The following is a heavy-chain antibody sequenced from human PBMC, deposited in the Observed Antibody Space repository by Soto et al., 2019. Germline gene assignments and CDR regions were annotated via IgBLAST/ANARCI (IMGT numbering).Heavy chain of an antibody. CDR2: ISGSGGST. CDR3: AKGYSSSWYMYPDWFDP. D-gene: IGHD6-13*01. CDR1: GFTFSSYA. Sequence: PGGSLRLSCAASGFTFSSYAMSWVRQAPGKGLEWVSAISGSGGSTYYADSVKGRFTISRDNSKNTLYLQMNSLRAEDTAVYYCAKGYSSSWYMYPDWFDPWGQGTLVTVSS. V-gene: IGHV3-23*01. J-gene: IGHJ5*02.